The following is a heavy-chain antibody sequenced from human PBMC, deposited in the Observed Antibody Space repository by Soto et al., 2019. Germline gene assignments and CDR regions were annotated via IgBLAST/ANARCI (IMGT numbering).Heavy chain of an antibody. CDR2: ISWDGGST. Sequence: PGGSLRLSCAASGFTFDDYTMHWVRQAPGKGLEWVSLISWDGGSTYYADSVKGRFTISRDNSKNSLYLQMNSLRTEDTALYYCAKVLYGSGSPPYYYYGMDVWGQGTTVTVSS. D-gene: IGHD3-10*01. CDR1: GFTFDDYT. V-gene: IGHV3-43*01. J-gene: IGHJ6*02. CDR3: AKVLYGSGSPPYYYYGMDV.